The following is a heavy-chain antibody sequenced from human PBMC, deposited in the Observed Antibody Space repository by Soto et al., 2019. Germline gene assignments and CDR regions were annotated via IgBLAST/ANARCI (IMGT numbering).Heavy chain of an antibody. CDR2: IYYSGST. CDR3: ASHLWPLYYFNY. Sequence: SETLSLTCTVSGGSISSHYWSWIRQPPGQGLEWIGYIYYSGSTNYNPSLKSRVTISVDTSKNQFSLKLSSVTAADTAVYYCASHLWPLYYFNYWGQGTLVTVSS. V-gene: IGHV4-59*11. J-gene: IGHJ4*02. CDR1: GGSISSHY. D-gene: IGHD3-10*01.